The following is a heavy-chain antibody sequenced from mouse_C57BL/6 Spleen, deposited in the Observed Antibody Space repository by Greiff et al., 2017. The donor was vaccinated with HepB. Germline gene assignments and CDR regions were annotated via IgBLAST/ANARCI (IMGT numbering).Heavy chain of an antibody. CDR3: TRDYGSSDGAMDY. V-gene: IGHV1-15*01. CDR1: GYTFTDYE. Sequence: QVQLQQSGAELVRPGASVTLSCKASGYTFTDYEMHWVKQTPVHGLEWIGAIDPETGGTAYNQKFKGKAILTADKSSSTAYMELRSLTSEDSAVYYCTRDYGSSDGAMDYWGQGTSVTVAS. D-gene: IGHD1-1*01. J-gene: IGHJ4*01. CDR2: IDPETGGT.